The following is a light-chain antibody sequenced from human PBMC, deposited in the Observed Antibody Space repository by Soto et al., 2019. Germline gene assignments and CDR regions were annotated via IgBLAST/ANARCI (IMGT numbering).Light chain of an antibody. CDR1: SSDVGSYNL. J-gene: IGLJ1*01. V-gene: IGLV2-23*01. CDR3: CSYAGSTSSYV. Sequence: QSALTQPASVSGSPGQSITISCPGTSSDVGSYNLVSWYQQHPGKAPKLMIYEGSKRPSGVSDRFSGFKSGNTASLTISGLQAEDEADYYCCSYAGSTSSYVFGTGTKLTVL. CDR2: EGS.